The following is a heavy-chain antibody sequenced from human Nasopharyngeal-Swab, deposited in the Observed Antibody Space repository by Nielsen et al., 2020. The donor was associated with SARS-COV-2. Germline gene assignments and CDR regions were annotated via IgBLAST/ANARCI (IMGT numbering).Heavy chain of an antibody. CDR2: IDWDDDK. J-gene: IGHJ4*02. V-gene: IGHV2-70*20. CDR3: ARMRAYSSSWYSTVGATDGFDY. Sequence: SGPTLVKPTQTLTLTCTFSGFSLSTSGMCVSWVRQPPGKALEWLALIDWDDDKYYSTSLKTRLTISKDTSKNQVVLTMTNMDPVDTATYYCARMRAYSSSWYSTVGATDGFDYWGQGTLVTVSS. CDR1: GFSLSTSGMC. D-gene: IGHD6-13*01.